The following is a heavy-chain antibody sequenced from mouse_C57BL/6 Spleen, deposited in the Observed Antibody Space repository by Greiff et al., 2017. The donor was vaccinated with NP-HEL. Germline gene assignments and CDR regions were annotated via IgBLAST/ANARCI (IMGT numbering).Heavy chain of an antibody. V-gene: IGHV1-22*01. CDR3: AHITTVVDWYFDV. D-gene: IGHD1-1*01. CDR1: GYTFTDYN. CDR2: INPNNGGT. J-gene: IGHJ1*03. Sequence: VQLQQSGPELVKPGASVKMSCKASGYTFTDYNMHWVKQSHGKSLEWIGYINPNNGGTSYNQKFKGKATLTVNKSSSTAYMELRSLTSEDSAVYYCAHITTVVDWYFDVWGTGTTVTVSS.